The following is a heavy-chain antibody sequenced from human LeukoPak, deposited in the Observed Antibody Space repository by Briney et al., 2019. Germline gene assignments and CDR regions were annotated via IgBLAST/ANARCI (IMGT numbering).Heavy chain of an antibody. J-gene: IGHJ4*02. CDR2: IKSKTDGGTT. CDR3: TTDRGHPYYFDY. D-gene: IGHD3/OR15-3a*01. V-gene: IGHV3-15*01. CDR1: GFTFSNAW. Sequence: GGSLRLSCSASGFTFSNAWISWVRQAPGKGLEWVGRIKSKTDGGTTDYPAPVKGRITISRDDSKNTLYLQMNSLKTEDTAVYYCTTDRGHPYYFDYWGQGTLVTVSS.